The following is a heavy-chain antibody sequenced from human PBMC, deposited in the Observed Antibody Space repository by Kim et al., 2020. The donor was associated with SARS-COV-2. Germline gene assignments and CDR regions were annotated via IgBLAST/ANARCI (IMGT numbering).Heavy chain of an antibody. CDR3: ARSGGSGWYDYFYDYMDV. Sequence: KGRFTISRDNAKNTLYLQRNSLRAEDTAVYYCARSGGSGWYDYFYDYMDVWGKGTTVTVSS. D-gene: IGHD6-19*01. J-gene: IGHJ6*03. V-gene: IGHV3-11*06.